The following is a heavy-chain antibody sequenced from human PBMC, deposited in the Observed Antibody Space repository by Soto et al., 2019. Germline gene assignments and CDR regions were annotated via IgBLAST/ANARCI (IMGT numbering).Heavy chain of an antibody. Sequence: SETQSLTSTVSGGSISSGYYYWSWIRQPPGKGLEWIGYIYYSGSTYYNPSLKSRVTISVDTSKNQFSLKLSSVTAADTAVYYCARETTAFDYWGQGTLVTVSS. J-gene: IGHJ4*02. CDR1: GGSISSGYYY. CDR2: IYYSGST. CDR3: ARETTAFDY. V-gene: IGHV4-30-4*01. D-gene: IGHD4-17*01.